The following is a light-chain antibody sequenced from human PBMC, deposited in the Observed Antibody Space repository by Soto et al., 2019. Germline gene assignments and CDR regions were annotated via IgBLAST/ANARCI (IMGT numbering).Light chain of an antibody. J-gene: IGKJ2*01. CDR1: QRISSY. CDR2: AAS. Sequence: DIQMTQSPSSLYASVGYRVAITCRARQRISSYLNWYQQKPGKATKLLIYAASNLESGVPSRFICSGSGTDFTLTISSLQHEDFATYYCQHSYSTPHTSDRGTKLEIK. CDR3: QHSYSTPHT. V-gene: IGKV1-39*01.